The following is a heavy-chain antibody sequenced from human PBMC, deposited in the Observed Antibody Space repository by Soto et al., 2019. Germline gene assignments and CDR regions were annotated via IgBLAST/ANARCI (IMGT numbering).Heavy chain of an antibody. J-gene: IGHJ4*02. CDR2: ISYDGSNK. CDR3: AKGSTAMTYVDS. Sequence: QEQLVESGGGVVQPGRSLRLSCAASGFTFSSYGMHWVRQAPGKGLEWVAVISYDGSNKYYVDSVKGRFTISRDNSKNTRYLQMNSLRAEDTAVYYCAKGSTAMTYVDSWGQGTLVTASS. CDR1: GFTFSSYG. D-gene: IGHD5-18*01. V-gene: IGHV3-30*18.